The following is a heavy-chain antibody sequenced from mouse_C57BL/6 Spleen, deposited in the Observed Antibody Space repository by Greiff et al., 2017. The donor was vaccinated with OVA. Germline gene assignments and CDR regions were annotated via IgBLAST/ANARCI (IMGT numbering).Heavy chain of an antibody. J-gene: IGHJ3*01. Sequence: EVQGVESGGGLVKPGGSLKLSCAASGFTFSSYTMSWVRQTPEKRLEWVATISGGGGNTYYPDSVKGRFTISRDNAKNTLYLQMSSLRSEDTALYYCARQNYYGSNAWFAYWGQGTLVTVSA. CDR1: GFTFSSYT. CDR3: ARQNYYGSNAWFAY. CDR2: ISGGGGNT. D-gene: IGHD1-1*01. V-gene: IGHV5-9*01.